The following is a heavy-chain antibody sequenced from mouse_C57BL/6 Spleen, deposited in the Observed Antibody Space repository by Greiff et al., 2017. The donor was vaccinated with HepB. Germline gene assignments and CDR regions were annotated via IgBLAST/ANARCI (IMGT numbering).Heavy chain of an antibody. CDR1: GYTFTDYE. D-gene: IGHD2-4*01. V-gene: IGHV1-15*01. Sequence: QVQLQQSGAELVRPGASVTLSCKASGYTFTDYEMHWVKQTPVHGLEWIGAIDPETGGTAYNQKFKGKAILTADKSSSTAYMELRSLTSEDSAVYYCTRLEILGLRQGAWFAYWGQGTLVTVSA. CDR3: TRLEILGLRQGAWFAY. J-gene: IGHJ3*01. CDR2: IDPETGGT.